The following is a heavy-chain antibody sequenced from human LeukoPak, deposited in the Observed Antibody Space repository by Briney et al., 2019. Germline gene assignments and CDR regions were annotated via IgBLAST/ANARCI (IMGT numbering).Heavy chain of an antibody. CDR1: GFTFSSYS. J-gene: IGHJ4*02. D-gene: IGHD6-13*01. CDR3: ARGSSWSDY. Sequence: GGSLRLSCAASGFTFSSYSMNWVRQAPGKGLEWVSYISSSSTIYYADSVKGRFTISRDNAKNSLYLQMNSLRDEDTAVYYCARGSSWSDYWGQGTLVTVSS. CDR2: ISSSSTI. V-gene: IGHV3-48*02.